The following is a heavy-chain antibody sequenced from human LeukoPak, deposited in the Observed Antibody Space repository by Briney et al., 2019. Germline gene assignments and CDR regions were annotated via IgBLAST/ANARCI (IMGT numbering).Heavy chain of an antibody. J-gene: IGHJ4*02. D-gene: IGHD3-10*01. CDR1: AFTFSSYA. Sequence: GGSLRLSCAASAFTFSSYAMHWVRQAPGKGLEWVAVISYDGSNKYYADSVKGRFTISRDNSKNTLYLQMNSLRAEDTAVYYCARDLYGSFDYWGQGTLVTVSS. CDR2: ISYDGSNK. CDR3: ARDLYGSFDY. V-gene: IGHV3-30-3*01.